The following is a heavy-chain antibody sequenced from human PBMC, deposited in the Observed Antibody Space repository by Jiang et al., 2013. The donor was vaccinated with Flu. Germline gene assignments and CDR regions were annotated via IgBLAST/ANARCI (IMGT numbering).Heavy chain of an antibody. V-gene: IGHV1-18*01. CDR1: TNYG. D-gene: IGHD3-10*01. CDR3: TRDLVY. CDR2: INSYNGDT. Sequence: TNYGFNWVRQAPGQGLEWMGYINSYNGDTDYAQNLQGRVTITTDTSTSTAYMELRSLRSDDTAIYYCTRDLVYWGQGTLVAVSS. J-gene: IGHJ4*02.